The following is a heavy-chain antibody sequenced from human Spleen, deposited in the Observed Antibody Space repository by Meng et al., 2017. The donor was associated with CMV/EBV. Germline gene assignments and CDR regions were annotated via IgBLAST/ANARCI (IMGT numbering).Heavy chain of an antibody. D-gene: IGHD4-17*01. CDR2: IYSGGST. Sequence: GGSLRLSCAASGFTVSSSYMSWVRQAPGKGLEWVSVIYSGGSTYYADSVKGRFTLSRDSSKNTLYLQMNSLRAEDTAVYYCARERMTTPDYWGQGTLVTVSS. CDR1: GFTVSSSY. J-gene: IGHJ4*02. V-gene: IGHV3-66*02. CDR3: ARERMTTPDY.